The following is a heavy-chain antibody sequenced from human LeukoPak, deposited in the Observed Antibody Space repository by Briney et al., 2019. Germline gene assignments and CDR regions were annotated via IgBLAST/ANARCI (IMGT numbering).Heavy chain of an antibody. V-gene: IGHV4-59*12. CDR2: ISYTGST. Sequence: PSETLSLTCTVSGGSISRYYWSWIRQPPGKGLEWIGYISYTGSTTYNSSLKSRVTISLDTSKNQFSLKLTSVTAADTAVYYCARAGFALAPHRGTPFDYWGQGTLVTVSS. D-gene: IGHD6-6*01. CDR3: ARAGFALAPHRGTPFDY. CDR1: GGSISRYY. J-gene: IGHJ4*02.